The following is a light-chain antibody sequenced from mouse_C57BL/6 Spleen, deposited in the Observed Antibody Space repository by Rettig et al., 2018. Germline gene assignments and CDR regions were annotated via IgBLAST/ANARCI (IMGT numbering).Light chain of an antibody. CDR3: QQRSSYPPIFT. V-gene: IGKV4-57*01. CDR2: STS. Sequence: QIVLTQSPAIMSASPGEKVTITCSASSSVSYMHWFQQKPGTSPKLWIYSTSNLASGVPARFSGSGSGTSYSLTISRMEAEDAATYYCQQRSSYPPIFTFGSGTKLEIK. CDR1: SSVSY. J-gene: IGKJ4*01.